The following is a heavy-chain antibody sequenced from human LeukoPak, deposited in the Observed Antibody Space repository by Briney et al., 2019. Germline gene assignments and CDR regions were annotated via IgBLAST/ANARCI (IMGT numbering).Heavy chain of an antibody. V-gene: IGHV1-2*02. Sequence: ASVKVPCKASGYTFTGYYMHWVRQAPGQGLEWMGWINPNSGGTNYAQKFQGRVTMTRDTSTSTVSIELSSLRSEDTTVYYCARGYSSSGDYDYWGQGTLVTVSS. CDR3: ARGYSSSGDYDY. D-gene: IGHD3-22*01. CDR2: INPNSGGT. CDR1: GYTFTGYY. J-gene: IGHJ4*02.